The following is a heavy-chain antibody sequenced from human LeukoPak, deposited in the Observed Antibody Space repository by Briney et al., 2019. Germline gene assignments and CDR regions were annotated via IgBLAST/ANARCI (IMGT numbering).Heavy chain of an antibody. D-gene: IGHD3-9*01. CDR3: AKWGGYDVLTGYYVSDY. CDR1: GFTFSNYA. V-gene: IGHV3-23*01. Sequence: GGSLRLSCAASGFTFSNYAMSWVRQAPGKGLEWVSAITGSGGNTYYADSVKGRFAISRDNSKNTVFLQMNSLRAEDTAVYYCAKWGGYDVLTGYYVSDYWGQGTLVTVSS. J-gene: IGHJ4*02. CDR2: ITGSGGNT.